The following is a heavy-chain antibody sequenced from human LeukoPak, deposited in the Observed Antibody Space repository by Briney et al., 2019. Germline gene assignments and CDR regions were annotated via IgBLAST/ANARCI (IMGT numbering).Heavy chain of an antibody. Sequence: ASVKVSCKASGYTFTSYDINWVRQATGQGLEWMGWMNPNSGNTGYAQKFQGRVTMTRNTSISTAYMELNSLRAEDAAVYYCARNVYGSGSYYPDYWGQGTLVTVSS. CDR3: ARNVYGSGSYYPDY. CDR2: MNPNSGNT. V-gene: IGHV1-8*01. J-gene: IGHJ4*02. D-gene: IGHD3-10*01. CDR1: GYTFTSYD.